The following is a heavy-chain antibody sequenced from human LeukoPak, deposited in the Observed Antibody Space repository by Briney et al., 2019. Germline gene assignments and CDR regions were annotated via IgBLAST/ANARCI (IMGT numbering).Heavy chain of an antibody. D-gene: IGHD6-19*01. CDR1: GFTFSSHA. CDR2: IRGSGGGT. V-gene: IGHV3-23*01. J-gene: IGHJ4*02. Sequence: GGSLRLSCAASGFTFSSHAMSWVRQAPGKGLEWVSTIRGSGGGTYYADSVKGRFTISRDNSKNTLYLQMNSLRDEDTALYYCAKAGIGVVGYFDYWGQGTLVTVSS. CDR3: AKAGIGVVGYFDY.